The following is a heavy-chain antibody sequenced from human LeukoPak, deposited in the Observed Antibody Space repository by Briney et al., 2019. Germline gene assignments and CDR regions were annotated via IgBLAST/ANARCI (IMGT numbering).Heavy chain of an antibody. CDR2: IKRKSDGGTA. CDR1: GFTFINAW. J-gene: IGHJ4*02. Sequence: PGGSLRLPFAASGFTFINAWMSWARQAPGKGLEWVGRIKRKSDGGTADHAAPVKGRFTISRDDSKNTLYLQMNSLKTEDTAVYYCTTVTDGGLDYWGQGTLVTVSS. V-gene: IGHV3-15*01. CDR3: TTVTDGGLDY.